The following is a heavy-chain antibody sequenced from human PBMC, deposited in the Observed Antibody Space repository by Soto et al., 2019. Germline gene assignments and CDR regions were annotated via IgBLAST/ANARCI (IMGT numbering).Heavy chain of an antibody. Sequence: PSETLSLTCTVSGGSISSYSWSWIRQPPGKGLEWIGEIYRTGSTNYNPSLKSRVTISLDKSENQFSLKVTSLTAADTAVYYCASRDPGTSVDYWGQGTLVTVSS. CDR3: ASRDPGTSVDY. D-gene: IGHD1-7*01. CDR2: IYRTGST. CDR1: GGSISSYS. J-gene: IGHJ4*02. V-gene: IGHV4-4*09.